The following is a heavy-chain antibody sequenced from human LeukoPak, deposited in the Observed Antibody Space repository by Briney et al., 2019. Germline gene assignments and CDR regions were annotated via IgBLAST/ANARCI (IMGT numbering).Heavy chain of an antibody. Sequence: ASVNVSCKASGYSFTSNDINWVRQASGQGLEWMGWMNPNSGNTGYAQKFQGRVTITRNTSISTAYMELSSLRSDDTAVYYCARWGSGTITPCYYYYGMDVWGQGTTVTVSS. CDR1: GYSFTSND. D-gene: IGHD3-10*01. CDR3: ARWGSGTITPCYYYYGMDV. J-gene: IGHJ6*02. V-gene: IGHV1-8*03. CDR2: MNPNSGNT.